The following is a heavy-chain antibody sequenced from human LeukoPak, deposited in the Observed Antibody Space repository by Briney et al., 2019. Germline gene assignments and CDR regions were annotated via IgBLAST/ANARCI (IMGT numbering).Heavy chain of an antibody. CDR2: IYYSGST. CDR3: ARHFPVTIFGVVKDDCPLDY. CDR1: GGSISSSSYY. V-gene: IGHV4-39*01. Sequence: SETLSLTCTVSGGSISSSSYYWGWIRQPPGKGLEWIGSIYYSGSTYYNPSLKSRVTISVDTSKNQFSLKLSSVTAADTAVYYCARHFPVTIFGVVKDDCPLDYWGQGTLVTVSS. J-gene: IGHJ4*02. D-gene: IGHD3-3*01.